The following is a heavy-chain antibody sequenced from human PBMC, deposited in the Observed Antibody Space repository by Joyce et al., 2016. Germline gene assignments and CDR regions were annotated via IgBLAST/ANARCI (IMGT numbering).Heavy chain of an antibody. CDR3: ARHPPRVAGTGYYFDY. CDR1: GDSVSSDRAA. Sequence: QVQLQQSGPRLVKPSQTLSLTCAISGDSVSSDRAAWYWIRQSPSRGLEWLGRTYDRSKWYTDYAVSVKSRITINPDTSKNQFSLQLNSVTPEDTAVYYCARHPPRVAGTGYYFDYWGQGTLVTVSS. CDR2: TYDRSKWYT. V-gene: IGHV6-1*01. J-gene: IGHJ4*02. D-gene: IGHD3/OR15-3a*01.